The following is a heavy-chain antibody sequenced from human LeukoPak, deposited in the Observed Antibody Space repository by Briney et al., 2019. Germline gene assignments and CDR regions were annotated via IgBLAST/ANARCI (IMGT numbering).Heavy chain of an antibody. CDR2: IKQYGSEK. CDR3: ARDTIGNYGDYPTAFDI. D-gene: IGHD4-17*01. CDR1: GFTFNTFW. J-gene: IGHJ3*02. V-gene: IGHV3-7*01. Sequence: GGSLRLSCAASGFTFNTFWMSWVRQAPGKGLEWVASIKQYGSEKFYVDSVKGRFTISRDNAKNSLYLQMNSLRAEDTAVYYCARDTIGNYGDYPTAFDIWGQGIMVTVSS.